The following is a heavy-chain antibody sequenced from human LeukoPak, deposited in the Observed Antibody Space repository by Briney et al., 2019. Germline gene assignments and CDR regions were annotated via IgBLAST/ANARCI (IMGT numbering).Heavy chain of an antibody. D-gene: IGHD1-1*01. CDR2: ISTNSAFM. CDR1: GFTFINYS. J-gene: IGHJ4*02. CDR3: ARGSTGSN. V-gene: IGHV3-21*01. Sequence: GGSLRLSCTASGFTFINYSMNWVRQAPGKGLEWVSSISTNSAFMYYADSVRGRFTISRDNAKNSLYLQMNSLRAEDTAVYYCARGSTGSNWGQGTLVTVSS.